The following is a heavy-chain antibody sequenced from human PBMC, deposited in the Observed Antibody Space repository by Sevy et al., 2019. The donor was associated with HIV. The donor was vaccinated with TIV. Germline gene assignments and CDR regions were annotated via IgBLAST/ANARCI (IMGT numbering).Heavy chain of an antibody. CDR3: AKIGKRGWDFDS. D-gene: IGHD6-19*01. CDR2: INADGAVK. V-gene: IGHV3-7*01. J-gene: IGHJ4*02. Sequence: GGSLRLSCAASGFRFSNFWMSWVRQAPGKGLEWVANINADGAVKCYADSVKGRFIISRDTANDSLYVQMFSLRAEDTAVYYCAKIGKRGWDFDSWGQGTRVTVSS. CDR1: GFRFSNFW.